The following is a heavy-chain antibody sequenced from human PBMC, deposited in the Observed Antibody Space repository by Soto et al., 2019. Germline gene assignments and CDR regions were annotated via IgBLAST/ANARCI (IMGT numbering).Heavy chain of an antibody. CDR2: INAGNVNT. CDR1: GYTFTSYA. D-gene: IGHD3-3*01. CDR3: GGDHRRYYDFWSGYYPYYYYGMHV. J-gene: IGHJ6*02. Sequence: EASGKVSCKASGYTFTSYARHWVRQAPGQGLEWMGWINAGNVNTKYSQKFQGRVTITRDTSASTAYMELSSLRSEDTAVYYCGGDHRRYYDFWSGYYPYYYYGMHVWGQGTTVTVSS. V-gene: IGHV1-3*01.